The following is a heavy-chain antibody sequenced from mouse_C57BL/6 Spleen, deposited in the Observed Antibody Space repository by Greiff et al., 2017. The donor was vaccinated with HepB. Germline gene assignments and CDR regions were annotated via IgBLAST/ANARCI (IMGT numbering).Heavy chain of an antibody. CDR1: GYAFTNYL. Sequence: VKLQESGAELVRPGTSVKVSCKASGYAFTNYLIEWVKQRPGQGLEWIGVINPGSGGTNYNEKFKGKATLTADKSSSTAYMQLSSLTSEDSAVYFCARNGYYWYFDVWGTGTTVTVSS. J-gene: IGHJ1*03. CDR3: ARNGYYWYFDV. V-gene: IGHV1-54*01. CDR2: INPGSGGT. D-gene: IGHD2-2*01.